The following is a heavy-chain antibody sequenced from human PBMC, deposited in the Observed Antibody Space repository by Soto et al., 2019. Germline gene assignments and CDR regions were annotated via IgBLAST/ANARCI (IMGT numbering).Heavy chain of an antibody. Sequence: EVQLVESGGGLVQPGESLRLSCAASGLTFNTYWMTWVRQPPGKGLEWVANINPDGSVKYSVDSLKGRFTISRDNAKNSLYLQMNSLRAEDTAVYYCASARDYFFDYWGQGTLVNVSS. J-gene: IGHJ4*02. CDR1: GLTFNTYW. V-gene: IGHV3-7*01. CDR3: ASARDYFFDY. D-gene: IGHD2-21*01. CDR2: INPDGSVK.